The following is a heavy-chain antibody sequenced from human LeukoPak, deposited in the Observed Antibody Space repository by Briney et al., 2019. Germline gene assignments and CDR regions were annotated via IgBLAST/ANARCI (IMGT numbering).Heavy chain of an antibody. CDR3: ARGLGQQLVTDAFDI. CDR1: GFTFSSYS. D-gene: IGHD6-13*01. J-gene: IGHJ3*02. Sequence: PGGSLRLSCAASGFTFSSYSMNWVRQAPGKGLEWVSYISSSSSTIYYADSVKGRFTISRDNAKNSLYLQMNSLRAEDTAVYYCARGLGQQLVTDAFDIWGQGTMVTVSS. CDR2: ISSSSSTI. V-gene: IGHV3-48*04.